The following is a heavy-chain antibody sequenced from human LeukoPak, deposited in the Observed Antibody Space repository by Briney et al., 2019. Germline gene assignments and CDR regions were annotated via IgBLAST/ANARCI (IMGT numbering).Heavy chain of an antibody. D-gene: IGHD1-26*01. CDR3: ARAWVGATGWFDP. CDR2: IYYSGST. J-gene: IGHJ5*02. V-gene: IGHV4-39*07. Sequence: SETLSLTCTVSGGSISSSSYYWGWIRQPPGKGLEWIGSIYYSGSTYYNPSLKSRVTISVDTSKNQFSLKLSSVTAADTAVYYCARAWVGATGWFDPWGQGTLVTVSS. CDR1: GGSISSSSYY.